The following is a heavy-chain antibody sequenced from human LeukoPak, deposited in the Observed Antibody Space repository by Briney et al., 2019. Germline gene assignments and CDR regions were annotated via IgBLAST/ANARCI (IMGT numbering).Heavy chain of an antibody. CDR3: ARAPHCGTTSCYEVGY. J-gene: IGHJ4*02. D-gene: IGHD2-2*01. V-gene: IGHV4-38-2*01. Sequence: SKTLSLTCAVSGYSISSGYSWGWIRQPPGKGPECIGNVNHAGSTYYNPSLRSRVSILVDTSKNQFSLRLGSVTAADTAVYYCARAPHCGTTSCYEVGYWGQGTLVTVSS. CDR2: VNHAGST. CDR1: GYSISSGYS.